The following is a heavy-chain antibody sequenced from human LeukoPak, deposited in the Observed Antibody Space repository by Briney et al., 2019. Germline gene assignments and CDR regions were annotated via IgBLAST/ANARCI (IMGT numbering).Heavy chain of an antibody. CDR1: GGSFSGYY. Sequence: PSETLSLTCAVYGGSFSGYYWSWIRQPPGKGLEWIGEINHSGSTNYNPPLKSRVTISVDTSKNQFSLKLSSVTAADTAVYYCARGPDYYGSGSLPQNFDYWGQGTLVTVSS. J-gene: IGHJ4*02. CDR3: ARGPDYYGSGSLPQNFDY. CDR2: INHSGST. D-gene: IGHD3-10*01. V-gene: IGHV4-34*01.